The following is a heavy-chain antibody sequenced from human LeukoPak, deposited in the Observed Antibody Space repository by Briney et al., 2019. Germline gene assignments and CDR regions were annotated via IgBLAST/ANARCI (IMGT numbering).Heavy chain of an antibody. CDR3: ARGRRATMYY. D-gene: IGHD5-24*01. CDR2: INHSGST. V-gene: IGHV4-34*01. Sequence: SETLSLTCAVYGGSFSGYYWSWIRQPPGKGLEWIGEINHSGSTNYNPSLKSRVTISVDTSKNQFSLKLSSVTAADTAAYYCARGRRATMYYWGQGTLVTVSS. CDR1: GGSFSGYY. J-gene: IGHJ4*02.